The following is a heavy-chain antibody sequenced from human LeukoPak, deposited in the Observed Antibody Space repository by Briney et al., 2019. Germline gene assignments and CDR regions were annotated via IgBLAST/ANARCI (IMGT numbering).Heavy chain of an antibody. J-gene: IGHJ3*02. CDR1: GYTFTSYG. D-gene: IGHD2/OR15-2a*01. Sequence: ASVKVSCKASGYTFTSYGISWVRQAPGQGLEWMAWISAYNGNTNYAQKLQGRVTMTTDTSTSTAYMELRSLRSDDTAVYYCARPSRIADAFDIWGQGTMVTVSS. V-gene: IGHV1-18*01. CDR2: ISAYNGNT. CDR3: ARPSRIADAFDI.